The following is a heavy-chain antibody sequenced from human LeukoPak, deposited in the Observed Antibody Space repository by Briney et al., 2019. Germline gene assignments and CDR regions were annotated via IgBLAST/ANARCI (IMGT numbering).Heavy chain of an antibody. J-gene: IGHJ4*02. Sequence: PSETLSLTCTVSGGSISNYFWNWVRQPAGKGLECIGRIFGTGSTNYNPSLKSRVTMSEDTSKNQSSLKLSSVTAADTAVYYCAREMINSGWYGDYWGQGPLVTVSS. CDR3: AREMINSGWYGDY. CDR1: GGSISNYF. CDR2: IFGTGST. D-gene: IGHD6-19*01. V-gene: IGHV4-4*07.